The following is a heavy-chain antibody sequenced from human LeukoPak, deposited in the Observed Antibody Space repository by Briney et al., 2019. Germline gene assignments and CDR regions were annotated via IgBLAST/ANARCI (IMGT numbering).Heavy chain of an antibody. CDR2: MSGDATNT. CDR1: GFTFSSFA. CDR3: AKRTSGSSWYSSDS. D-gene: IGHD6-13*01. J-gene: IGHJ4*02. Sequence: PGGSLRLSCAASGFTFSSFAMNWVRQAPGKGLEWVSTMSGDATNTYYADSVKGRFTISRDNSKTTRFLQMNSLRAEDTAVYYCAKRTSGSSWYSSDSWGQGTLVTVSS. V-gene: IGHV3-23*01.